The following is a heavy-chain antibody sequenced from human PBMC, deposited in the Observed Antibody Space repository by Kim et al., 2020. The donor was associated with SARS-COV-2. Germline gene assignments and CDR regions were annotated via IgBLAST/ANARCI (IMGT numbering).Heavy chain of an antibody. V-gene: IGHV5-10-1*01. D-gene: IGHD3-9*01. CDR2: IDPSDSYT. CDR1: GYSFTSYW. CDR3: ARTGNHYDILTGYYHNWFDP. Sequence: GESLKISCKGSGYSFTSYWISWVRQMPGKGLEWMGRIDPSDSYTNYSPSFQGHVTISADKSISTAYLQWSSLKASDTAMYYCARTGNHYDILTGYYHNWFDPWGQGTLVTVSS. J-gene: IGHJ5*02.